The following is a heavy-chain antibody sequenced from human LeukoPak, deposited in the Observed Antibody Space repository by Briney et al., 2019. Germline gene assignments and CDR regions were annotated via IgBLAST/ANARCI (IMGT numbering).Heavy chain of an antibody. J-gene: IGHJ4*02. Sequence: SETLSPTCTVSGGSISSSSDYCGWIRQPPGKGLEWIGNIYYSGTTYYNPSLKSRVTISVDTSKNQFSLKLSSVTAADTAVYYCARPYGGNPGYFDYWGQGTLVTVSS. CDR2: IYYSGTT. CDR1: GGSISSSSDY. D-gene: IGHD4-23*01. V-gene: IGHV4-39*01. CDR3: ARPYGGNPGYFDY.